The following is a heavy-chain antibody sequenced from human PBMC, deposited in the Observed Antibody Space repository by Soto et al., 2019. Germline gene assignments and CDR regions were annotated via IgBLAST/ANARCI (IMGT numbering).Heavy chain of an antibody. Sequence: ASVKVSCTASGYTFTGYYMHCVRQAPGQGLEWMGWINPNSGGTNYAQKFQGWVTMTRDTSISTAYMELSRLRSDDTAVYYCARDRSKMNDILTGPKTDAFDIWGQGTMVTVSS. D-gene: IGHD3-9*01. V-gene: IGHV1-2*04. J-gene: IGHJ3*02. CDR1: GYTFTGYY. CDR3: ARDRSKMNDILTGPKTDAFDI. CDR2: INPNSGGT.